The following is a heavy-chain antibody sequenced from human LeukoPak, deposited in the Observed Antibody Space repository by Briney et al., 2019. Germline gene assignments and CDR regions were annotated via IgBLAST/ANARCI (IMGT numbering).Heavy chain of an antibody. V-gene: IGHV3-15*01. CDR3: TAVGDYVGEASFDY. Sequence: GGSLRLSCAASGLTFSNAWMSWVRQAPGKGLEWVGRIKSKTDGGTTDYAAPVKGRFTISIDDSKNTLYLQMNSLKTEDTAVYYCTAVGDYVGEASFDYWGQGTLVAVSS. CDR2: IKSKTDGGTT. D-gene: IGHD4-23*01. CDR1: GLTFSNAW. J-gene: IGHJ4*02.